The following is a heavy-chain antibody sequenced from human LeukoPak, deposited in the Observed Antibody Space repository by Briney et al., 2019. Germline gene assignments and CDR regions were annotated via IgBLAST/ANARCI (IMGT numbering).Heavy chain of an antibody. V-gene: IGHV3-7*04. CDR2: IKRDGSAK. J-gene: IGHJ4*02. CDR1: GLTFRDYW. CDR3: ARDRVRGDYGVDY. Sequence: GGSLRLSCAATGLTFRDYWMTWVRRPPGKGLEWVANIKRDGSAKYYVDSVKGRFTLSRDNAKDVLYLHMNSLRVEDTAVYYCARDRVRGDYGVDYWGQGTLVTVAS. D-gene: IGHD4-17*01.